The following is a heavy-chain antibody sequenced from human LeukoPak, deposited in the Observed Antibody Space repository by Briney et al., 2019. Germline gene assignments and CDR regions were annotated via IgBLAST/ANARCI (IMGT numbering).Heavy chain of an antibody. CDR1: GGSISSYY. CDR3: ARDRTRRGSNYYGMDV. V-gene: IGHV4-59*01. J-gene: IGHJ6*02. Sequence: PSEPLTLTCTVSGGSISSYYWSWIRQPPGKGLEWIGYIYYSGSTNYDPSLKSRVTISVDTSKNQFSLKLSSVTAADTAVYYCARDRTRRGSNYYGMDVWGQGTTVTVSS. D-gene: IGHD1-1*01. CDR2: IYYSGST.